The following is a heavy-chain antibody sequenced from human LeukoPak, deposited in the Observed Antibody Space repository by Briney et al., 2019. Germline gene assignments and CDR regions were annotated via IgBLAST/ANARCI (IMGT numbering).Heavy chain of an antibody. Sequence: HAGGSLRLSCAASGFTLSSNGMHWVRQASGKGLEWVAVIWYDGSNKYYADSVKGRFTISRDNSKNTLYLQMNILRAEDTAVYYCARDRDYDYLDYWGQGTLVTVSS. CDR3: ARDRDYDYLDY. D-gene: IGHD5-12*01. V-gene: IGHV3-33*01. J-gene: IGHJ4*02. CDR2: IWYDGSNK. CDR1: GFTLSSNG.